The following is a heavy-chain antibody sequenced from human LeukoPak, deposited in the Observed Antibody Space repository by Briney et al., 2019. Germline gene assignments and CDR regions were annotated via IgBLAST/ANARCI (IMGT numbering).Heavy chain of an antibody. J-gene: IGHJ4*02. Sequence: GRSLRLSCAASRFTFSRYGMHWVRQAPGKGLEWVAVISYDGSNKDYADSVKGRFTISRDNSKNTLYLQMNSLRVEDTAVYYCAKEAPWATAMVILIDYWGRGTLVTVSS. CDR3: AKEAPWATAMVILIDY. CDR1: RFTFSRYG. CDR2: ISYDGSNK. V-gene: IGHV3-30*18. D-gene: IGHD5-18*01.